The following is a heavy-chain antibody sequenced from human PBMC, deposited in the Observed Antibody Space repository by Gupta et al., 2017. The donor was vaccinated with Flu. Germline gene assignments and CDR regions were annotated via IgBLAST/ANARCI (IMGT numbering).Heavy chain of an antibody. V-gene: IGHV3-48*03. Sequence: EVQLVESGGGLVQPGGSLRLSCAASGFTFSDHDVRWVRQAPGKALEWVSFISSSGVLYYTDSVKGRFTISRDNAKNSVYLQMDSLRAEDTAFYYCARGHWDSWGQGTLVTVSS. CDR2: ISSSGVL. J-gene: IGHJ4*02. CDR3: ARGHWDS. CDR1: GFTFSDHD.